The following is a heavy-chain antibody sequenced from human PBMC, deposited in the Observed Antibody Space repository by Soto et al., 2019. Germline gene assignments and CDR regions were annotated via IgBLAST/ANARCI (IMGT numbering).Heavy chain of an antibody. Sequence: LSLTCTVSGGSISSGGYYWSWIRQHPGKGLEWIGYIYYSGSTYYNPSLKSRVTISVDTSKNQFSLKLSSVTAADTDVYYCARDRGRFGDVWGQGTTVTVSS. V-gene: IGHV4-31*03. CDR1: GGSISSGGYY. J-gene: IGHJ6*02. CDR2: IYYSGST. CDR3: ARDRGRFGDV. D-gene: IGHD3-10*01.